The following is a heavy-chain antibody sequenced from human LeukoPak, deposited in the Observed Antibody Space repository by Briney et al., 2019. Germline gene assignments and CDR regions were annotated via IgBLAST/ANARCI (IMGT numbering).Heavy chain of an antibody. CDR2: IYYSRST. D-gene: IGHD3-10*01. V-gene: IGHV4-39*07. CDR3: ARVYYSGAFDI. CDR1: GGSISSSSYY. Sequence: SETLSLTCTVSGGSISSSSYYWGWIRQPPGKGLEWIGSIYYSRSTYYNPSLKSRITISVDTSKNQFSLKLSSVTAADTAVYYCARVYYSGAFDIWGQGTMVTVSS. J-gene: IGHJ3*02.